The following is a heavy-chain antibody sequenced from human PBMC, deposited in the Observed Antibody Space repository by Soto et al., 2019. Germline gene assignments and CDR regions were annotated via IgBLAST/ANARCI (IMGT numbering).Heavy chain of an antibody. Sequence: PGGSLRLSCAASGFTFSSYGMHWVRQAPGKGLEWVAVISYDGSNKYYADSVKGRFTISRDNSKNTLYLQMNSLRAEDTAVYYCAKDESGSYPYDAFDIWGQGTMVTVSS. D-gene: IGHD1-26*01. V-gene: IGHV3-30*18. CDR3: AKDESGSYPYDAFDI. CDR1: GFTFSSYG. J-gene: IGHJ3*02. CDR2: ISYDGSNK.